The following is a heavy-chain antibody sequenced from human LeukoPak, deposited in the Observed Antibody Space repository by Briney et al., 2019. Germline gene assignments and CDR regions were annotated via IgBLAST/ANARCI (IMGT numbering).Heavy chain of an antibody. J-gene: IGHJ3*02. CDR3: ASRNYYDSSGYIDAFDI. D-gene: IGHD3-22*01. CDR1: GFSVSINY. Sequence: GGSLRLSCAASGFSVSINYMSWVRQAPGKGLEWVSVIYSDGSTYYADSVKGRFTISRDNSKNTLYLQMNNLRAEDTAVYYCASRNYYDSSGYIDAFDIWGQGTMVTVSS. V-gene: IGHV3-53*01. CDR2: IYSDGST.